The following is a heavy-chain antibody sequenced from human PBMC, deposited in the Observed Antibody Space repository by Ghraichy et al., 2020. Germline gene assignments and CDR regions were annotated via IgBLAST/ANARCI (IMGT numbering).Heavy chain of an antibody. CDR1: GYTFTGYY. CDR3: ARGDQLGGTEFDY. Sequence: ASVKVSCKASGYTFTGYYMHWVRQAPGQGLEWMGRINPNSGGTNYAQKFQGRVTMTRDTSISTAYMELSRLRSDDTAVYYCARGDQLGGTEFDYWGQGTLVTVSS. D-gene: IGHD7-27*01. V-gene: IGHV1-2*06. CDR2: INPNSGGT. J-gene: IGHJ4*02.